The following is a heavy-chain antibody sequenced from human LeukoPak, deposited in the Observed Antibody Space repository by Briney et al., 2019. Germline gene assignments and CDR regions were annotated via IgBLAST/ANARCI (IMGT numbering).Heavy chain of an antibody. CDR1: GFTFSTYS. CDR3: AREMAAGTFDY. V-gene: IGHV3-21*01. Sequence: GGSLRLSCAASGFTFSTYSMNWVRQAPGKGLEWVSSISSSSNYIYYADSVKGRFTISRDNAKNSLYLQMNSLRAEDTAVYFCAREMAAGTFDYWGQGALVTVSS. CDR2: ISSSSNYI. J-gene: IGHJ4*02. D-gene: IGHD5-24*01.